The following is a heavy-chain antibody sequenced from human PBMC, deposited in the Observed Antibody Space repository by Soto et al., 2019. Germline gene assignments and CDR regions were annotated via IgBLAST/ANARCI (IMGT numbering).Heavy chain of an antibody. CDR2: INPNSGGT. CDR3: ARQGDYFFNYMDV. Sequence: ASXKVSCKSSGYTFTGYYMHCVRQAPGQGLEWMGWINPNSGGTNYAQKFQGWVTMTRDTSISTAYMELSRLTSDDTAVYYCARQGDYFFNYMDVWGKGTTVTVSS. V-gene: IGHV1-2*04. J-gene: IGHJ6*03. CDR1: GYTFTGYY.